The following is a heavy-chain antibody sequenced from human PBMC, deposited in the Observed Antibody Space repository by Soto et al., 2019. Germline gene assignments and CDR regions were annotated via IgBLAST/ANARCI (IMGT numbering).Heavy chain of an antibody. CDR1: GYTFTGYY. J-gene: IGHJ4*02. Sequence: ASVKVSCKXSGYTFTGYYMHWVRQAPGQGLEWMGWINPNSGGTNYAQKFQGWVTMTRDTSISTAYMELSRLRSDDTAVYYCARGEKYSNSDFDYWGQGTLVTVSS. V-gene: IGHV1-2*04. CDR3: ARGEKYSNSDFDY. CDR2: INPNSGGT. D-gene: IGHD4-4*01.